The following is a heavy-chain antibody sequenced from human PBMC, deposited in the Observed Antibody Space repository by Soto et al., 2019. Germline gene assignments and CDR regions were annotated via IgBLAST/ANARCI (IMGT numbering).Heavy chain of an antibody. V-gene: IGHV5-51*01. CDR3: ARGRSRYCSSTSCYVYYYYGMDV. D-gene: IGHD2-2*01. CDR1: GYSFTSYW. CDR2: IYPGDSDT. Sequence: PGESLKISCKGSGYSFTSYWIGWVRQMPGKGLEWMGIIYPGDSDTRYSPSFQGQVTISAGKSISTAYLQWSSLKASDTAMYYCARGRSRYCSSTSCYVYYYYGMDVWGQGTTVTVSS. J-gene: IGHJ6*02.